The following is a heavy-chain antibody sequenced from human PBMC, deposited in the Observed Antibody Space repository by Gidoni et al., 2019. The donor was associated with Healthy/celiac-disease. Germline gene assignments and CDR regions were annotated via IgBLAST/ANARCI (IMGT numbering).Heavy chain of an antibody. CDR3: ARFSYYGSGSSPRTTDY. Sequence: EVQLVESGGGLVKPGGSLRLSCAASGFTFSSSSMNWVRQAPGKGLEWGSSISSSRSYIYYADSVKGRFTISRDNAKNSLYLQMNSLRAEDTAVYYCARFSYYGSGSSPRTTDYWGQGTLVTVSS. D-gene: IGHD3-10*01. J-gene: IGHJ4*02. CDR1: GFTFSSSS. CDR2: ISSSRSYI. V-gene: IGHV3-21*01.